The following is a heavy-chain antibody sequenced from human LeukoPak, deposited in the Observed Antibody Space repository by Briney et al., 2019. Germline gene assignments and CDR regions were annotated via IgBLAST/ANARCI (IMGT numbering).Heavy chain of an antibody. CDR2: IKQDGSEK. CDR1: GFTLSNYW. V-gene: IGHV3-7*01. J-gene: IGHJ4*02. D-gene: IGHD3-10*01. Sequence: EGSVRLSCEVSGFTLSNYWMSWVRQAPGKGLEWVANIKQDGSEKNYVDSVKGRFTISRDNTNNLLFLQMDTLRVEDTAVYYCASEHTYYYGSGSSLDYWGQGTLATVTS. CDR3: ASEHTYYYGSGSSLDY.